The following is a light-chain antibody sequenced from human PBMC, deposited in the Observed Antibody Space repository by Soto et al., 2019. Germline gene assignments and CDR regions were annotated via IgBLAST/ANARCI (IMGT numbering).Light chain of an antibody. J-gene: IGKJ1*01. CDR3: QQYNNWPRT. V-gene: IGKV3-15*01. CDR2: GAS. CDR1: QSVSSN. Sequence: EIVMTQSPATLSVSPGERATRSCRASQSVSSNLAWYQQKPGQAPRLLIYGASTRATGIPARFSGRGSGTEFTLTISSLQSEDFAVYYCQQYNNWPRTFGQGTKVEIK.